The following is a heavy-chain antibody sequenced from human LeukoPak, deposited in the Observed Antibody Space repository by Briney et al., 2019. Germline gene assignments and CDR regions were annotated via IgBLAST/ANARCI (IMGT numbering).Heavy chain of an antibody. J-gene: IGHJ4*02. CDR1: AYTFKRYG. CDR2: ISVYNGDI. Sequence: ASVTVSCKASAYTFKRYGINRVRQAPGQGLEWMGWISVYNGDIDFSQRLQGRFTMTTDTSTNTASMELRNLTSDDTAVYFCARESTSWSFEHWGQETLVTVS. V-gene: IGHV1-18*01. CDR3: ARESTSWSFEH. D-gene: IGHD3-10*01.